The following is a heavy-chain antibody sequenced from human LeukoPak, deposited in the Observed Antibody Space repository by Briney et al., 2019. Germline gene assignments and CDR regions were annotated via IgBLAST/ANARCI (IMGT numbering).Heavy chain of an antibody. CDR1: GGSISSGDYY. Sequence: PSQTLSLTCTVSGGSISSGDYYWSWIRQPPGKGLEWIGYIYYSGSTYYNPSLKSRVTISVDTSKNQFSLKLSSVTAADTAVYYCASLTAGPLPMVDYWGQGTLVTVSS. CDR2: IYYSGST. V-gene: IGHV4-30-4*08. D-gene: IGHD3-10*01. CDR3: ASLTAGPLPMVDY. J-gene: IGHJ4*02.